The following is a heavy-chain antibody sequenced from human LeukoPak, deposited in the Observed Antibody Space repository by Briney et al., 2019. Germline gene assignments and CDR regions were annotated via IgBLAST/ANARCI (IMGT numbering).Heavy chain of an antibody. J-gene: IGHJ5*02. CDR1: GFTFGSYG. CDR2: IWYDGSNK. D-gene: IGHD6-13*01. Sequence: VRSLRLSCAASGFTFGSYGMHWVRQAPSKGLEWVAVIWYDGSNKYYADSVKGRFTNSRDNSKNTLYLQMNSLRAEDTAVYYCARDLGSSSWSHPGQIHLYNWFDPWGQGTLVTVSS. V-gene: IGHV3-33*01. CDR3: ARDLGSSSWSHPGQIHLYNWFDP.